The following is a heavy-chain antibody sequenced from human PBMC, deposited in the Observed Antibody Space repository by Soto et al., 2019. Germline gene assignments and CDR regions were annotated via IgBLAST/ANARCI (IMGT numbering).Heavy chain of an antibody. CDR1: GGTFSSYA. Sequence: GASVKVSCKASGGTFSSYAISWVRQAPGQGLEWMGGIIPIFGTANYAQKFQGRVTITADESTRTAYMELSSLRSEDTAVYYCAGSPYSSNWFDPWGQGTLVTVSS. CDR2: IIPIFGTA. CDR3: AGSPYSSNWFDP. V-gene: IGHV1-69*13. J-gene: IGHJ5*02. D-gene: IGHD6-13*01.